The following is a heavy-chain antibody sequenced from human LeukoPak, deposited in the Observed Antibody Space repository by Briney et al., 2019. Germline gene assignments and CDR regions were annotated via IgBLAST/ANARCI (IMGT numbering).Heavy chain of an antibody. D-gene: IGHD6-13*01. V-gene: IGHV1-2*02. J-gene: IGHJ6*03. CDR3: AMGATAGRFSLRPTGAYYMDV. CDR2: INPNSGGT. Sequence: VASVKVSCKTSGYTFTGYYMHWVRQAPGQGLEWMGWINPNSGGTNCAQKFQGRVTMTRDTSINTAYMELSSLRFDDTAVYYCAMGATAGRFSLRPTGAYYMDVWGKGTTVTVSS. CDR1: GYTFTGYY.